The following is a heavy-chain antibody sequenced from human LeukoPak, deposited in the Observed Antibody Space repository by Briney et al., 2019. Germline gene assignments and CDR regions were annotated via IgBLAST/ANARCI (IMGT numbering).Heavy chain of an antibody. CDR3: ARWGGSTWYFDY. CDR2: ISYTGSA. J-gene: IGHJ4*02. CDR1: GGSIMTYY. Sequence: SETLSLTCTDSGGSIMTYYLSWIRQPPGKGMEWIGDISYTGSASYDPSLKSRVTISLDTSKNQFSLRLNSVTAADTAVYYCARWGGSTWYFDYWGQGTLVTVSS. D-gene: IGHD1-26*01. V-gene: IGHV4-59*08.